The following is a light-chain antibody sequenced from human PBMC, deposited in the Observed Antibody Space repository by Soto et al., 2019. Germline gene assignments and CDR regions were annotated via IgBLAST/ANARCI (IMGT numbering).Light chain of an antibody. CDR2: DAS. V-gene: IGKV3-11*01. J-gene: IGKJ5*01. CDR1: QSVSSY. Sequence: EIVLTQSPATLSLSPGERATLSCRASQSVSSYLAWYQQKPGQAPRLLIYDASNRATGIPARFSGSGSGTDFTLTISSLEPEDFAVYYCQQPSNWPPDFGQWTPLEIK. CDR3: QQPSNWPPD.